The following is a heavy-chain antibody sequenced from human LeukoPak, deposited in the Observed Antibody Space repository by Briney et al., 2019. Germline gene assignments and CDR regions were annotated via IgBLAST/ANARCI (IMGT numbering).Heavy chain of an antibody. CDR1: GFTFSSYS. J-gene: IGHJ4*02. D-gene: IGHD3-3*01. V-gene: IGHV3-48*01. Sequence: GGSLRLSCAASGFTFSSYSMNWVRQAPGKGLEWVSYISSSSSTIYYADSVKGRFTIPRDNAKNSLYLQMNSLRAEDTAVYYCARDSITIFGVVIGWGQGTLVTVSS. CDR3: ARDSITIFGVVIG. CDR2: ISSSSSTI.